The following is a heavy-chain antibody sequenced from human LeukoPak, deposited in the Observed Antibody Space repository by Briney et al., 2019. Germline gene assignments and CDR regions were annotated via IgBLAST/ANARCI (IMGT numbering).Heavy chain of an antibody. CDR3: AKDKTPGYSSSWSAFDI. CDR1: GFTFDDCA. CDR2: ISWNSGSI. D-gene: IGHD6-13*01. V-gene: IGHV3-9*01. Sequence: PGGSLRLSCAASGFTFDDCAMHWVRQAPGKGLEWVSGISWNSGSIGYADSVKGRFTISRDNAKNSLYLQMNSLRAEDTALYYCAKDKTPGYSSSWSAFDIWGQGTMVTVSS. J-gene: IGHJ3*02.